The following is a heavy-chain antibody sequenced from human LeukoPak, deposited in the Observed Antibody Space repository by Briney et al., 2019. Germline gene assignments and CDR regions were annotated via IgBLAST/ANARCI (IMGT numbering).Heavy chain of an antibody. CDR3: AREAGWWERDDAFDV. J-gene: IGHJ3*01. CDR1: GFPFSAYT. Sequence: GGPLRLSCAASGFPFSAYTMNWVRQAPGKGLEWVSSISRSSSHIYYADSVKGRFTISRDNAKNSLYLQMNSLRAEDTAVYYCAREAGWWERDDAFDVWGQGTVVTVSS. V-gene: IGHV3-21*01. D-gene: IGHD2-15*01. CDR2: ISRSSSHI.